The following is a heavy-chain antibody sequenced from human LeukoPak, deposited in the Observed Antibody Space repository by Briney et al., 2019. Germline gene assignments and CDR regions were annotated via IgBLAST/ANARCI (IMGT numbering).Heavy chain of an antibody. Sequence: SETLSLTCTVSGGSISSGGYYWSWIRQPPGKGLEWIGYIYHSGSTYYNPSLKSRVTISVDRSKNQFSLKLSSVTAADTAVYYCARGMIQIPTDAFDIWGQGTMVTVSS. CDR3: ARGMIQIPTDAFDI. V-gene: IGHV4-30-2*01. CDR2: IYHSGST. J-gene: IGHJ3*02. D-gene: IGHD3-16*01. CDR1: GGSISSGGYY.